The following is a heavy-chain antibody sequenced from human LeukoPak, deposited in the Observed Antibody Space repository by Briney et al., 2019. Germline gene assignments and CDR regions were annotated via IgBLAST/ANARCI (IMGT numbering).Heavy chain of an antibody. J-gene: IGHJ4*02. CDR3: AKDGKGAPVAGTGYFDY. CDR2: ISGSGGNT. D-gene: IGHD6-19*01. V-gene: IGHV3-23*01. CDR1: GFTFSSYA. Sequence: GASLRLSCAASGFTFSSYAMSWVRQAPGKGLEWVSVISGSGGNTYYADTVKGRFTISRDNSKNTLYLQMNSLRAEDTAIYYCAKDGKGAPVAGTGYFDYWGQGTLVTVSS.